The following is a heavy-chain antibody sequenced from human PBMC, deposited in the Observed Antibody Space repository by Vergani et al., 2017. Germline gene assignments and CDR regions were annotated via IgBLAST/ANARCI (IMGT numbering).Heavy chain of an antibody. J-gene: IGHJ2*01. CDR3: VKDIAASGNYWYFDL. D-gene: IGHD6-13*01. Sequence: EVQLLESGGGLAQPGGSLRLSCAASGFTFRNYAMTWVRQAPGKGLGWVSGINWISDSIAYADSVKGRFTISRDNAKNSLYLQMNSLRAEDTALYYCVKDIAASGNYWYFDLWGRGTLVAVSS. CDR1: GFTFRNYA. CDR2: INWISDSI. V-gene: IGHV3-9*01.